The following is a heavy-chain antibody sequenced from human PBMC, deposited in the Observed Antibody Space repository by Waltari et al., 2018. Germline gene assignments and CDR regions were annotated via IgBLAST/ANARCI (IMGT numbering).Heavy chain of an antibody. CDR2: IYYSGST. CDR1: GGSISSSSSS. CDR3: ARVGYGDRDY. D-gene: IGHD4-17*01. J-gene: IGHJ4*02. Sequence: QLQLQESGPGLVKPSATLSLTCTVSGGSISSSSSSWGWIRQPPGKGLEWIGSIYYSGSTYYNPSLKSRVTISVDTSKNQFSLKLSSVTAADTAVYYCARVGYGDRDYWGQGTLVTVSS. V-gene: IGHV4-39*07.